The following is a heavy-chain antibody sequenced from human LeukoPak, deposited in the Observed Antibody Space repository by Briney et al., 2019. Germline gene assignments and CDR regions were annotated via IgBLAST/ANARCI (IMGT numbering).Heavy chain of an antibody. J-gene: IGHJ5*02. CDR1: GGSISSYY. Sequence: SETLSLTCTVSGGSISSYYWSWIRQPPGKGLEWIGYIYYSGSTNYNPSLKSRVTISVDTSKNQFSLKLSSVSAADTAVYYCARHPPSSYGGNEFDPWGQGTLVTVSS. D-gene: IGHD4-23*01. CDR2: IYYSGST. V-gene: IGHV4-59*08. CDR3: ARHPPSSYGGNEFDP.